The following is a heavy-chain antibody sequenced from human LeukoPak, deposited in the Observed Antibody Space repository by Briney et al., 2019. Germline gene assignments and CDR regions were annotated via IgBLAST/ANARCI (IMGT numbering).Heavy chain of an antibody. CDR2: IYYSGST. CDR1: GGSISSYY. CDR3: AREDGRWLQPGSYYYYYGMDV. Sequence: PSETLSLTCTVSGGSISSYYWSWIRQPPGKGLEWIGYIYYSGSTNYNPSLKSRVTISVDTSKNQFSLKLSSVTAADTAVYYCAREDGRWLQPGSYYYYYGMDVWGQGTTVTVSS. J-gene: IGHJ6*02. V-gene: IGHV4-59*01. D-gene: IGHD5-24*01.